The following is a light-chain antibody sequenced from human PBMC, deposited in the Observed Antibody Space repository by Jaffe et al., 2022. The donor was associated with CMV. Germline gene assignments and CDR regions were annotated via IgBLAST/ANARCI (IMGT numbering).Light chain of an antibody. CDR3: QSYDDTFQ. CDR1: NGSIANNY. J-gene: IGLJ2*01. Sequence: NFMLTQPLSVSESPSKTVTISCTRSNGSIANNYVQWFQQRPGSAPIIVIYEDNERPPGVPDRFSGSIDTSSNSASLTISGLKTEDEADYYCQSYDDTFQFGGGTRLTVL. CDR2: EDN. V-gene: IGLV6-57*04.